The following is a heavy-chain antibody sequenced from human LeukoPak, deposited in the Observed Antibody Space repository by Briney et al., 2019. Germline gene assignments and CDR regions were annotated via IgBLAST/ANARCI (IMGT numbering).Heavy chain of an antibody. Sequence: GGSLRLSCAASGFTFSSYEMNWVRQAPGKGLEWVSHISSSGSTIYYADSVKGRFTISRDNAKNSLYLQMNSLRAEDTAVYYCAKDQQDILTGYIDYWGQGTLVTVSS. D-gene: IGHD3-9*01. CDR1: GFTFSSYE. J-gene: IGHJ4*02. CDR2: ISSSGSTI. CDR3: AKDQQDILTGYIDY. V-gene: IGHV3-48*03.